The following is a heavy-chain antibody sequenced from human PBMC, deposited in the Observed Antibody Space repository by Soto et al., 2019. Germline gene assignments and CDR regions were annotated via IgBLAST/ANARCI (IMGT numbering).Heavy chain of an antibody. Sequence: PSETLSLTCTVSGGSISSYYWSWIRQPPGKGLEWIGYIYYSGSTNYNPSLKSRVTISVDTSKNQFSLKLSSVTAADTAVYYCARDSRYSSSWYVDYWGQGTLVTVSS. CDR1: GGSISSYY. V-gene: IGHV4-59*01. CDR3: ARDSRYSSSWYVDY. D-gene: IGHD6-13*01. CDR2: IYYSGST. J-gene: IGHJ4*02.